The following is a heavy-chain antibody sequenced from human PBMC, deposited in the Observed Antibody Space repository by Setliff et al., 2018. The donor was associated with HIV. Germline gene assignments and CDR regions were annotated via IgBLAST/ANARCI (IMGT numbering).Heavy chain of an antibody. CDR3: ARVQMAYAAFDV. Sequence: SETLSLTCTVSGGSISSYYWSWIRQPAGKGLEWIGRIHTSGSTNYNPSLKSRVTMSVDTSKNQFSLKLSSVTAADTAVYYCARVQMAYAAFDVWGQGTMVTVSS. CDR2: IHTSGST. D-gene: IGHD4-17*01. J-gene: IGHJ3*01. CDR1: GGSISSYY. V-gene: IGHV4-4*07.